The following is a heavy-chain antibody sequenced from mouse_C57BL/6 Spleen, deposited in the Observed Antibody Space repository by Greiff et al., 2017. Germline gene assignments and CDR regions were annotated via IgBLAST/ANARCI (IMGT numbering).Heavy chain of an antibody. J-gene: IGHJ3*01. CDR2: ISSGGSYT. CDR1: GFTFSSYG. CDR3: ARHPGAAWVAY. Sequence: VQLKESGGDLVKPGGSLKLSCAASGFTFSSYGMSWVRQTPDKRLEWVATISSGGSYTYYPDSVKGRFTISRDNAKNTLYLQMSSLKSEDTAMYYCARHPGAAWVAYWGQGTLVTVSA. V-gene: IGHV5-6*01. D-gene: IGHD4-1*01.